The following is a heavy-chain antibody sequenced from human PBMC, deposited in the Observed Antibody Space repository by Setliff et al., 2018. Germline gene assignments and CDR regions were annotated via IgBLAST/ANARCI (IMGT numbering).Heavy chain of an antibody. CDR2: IDSSSTWI. J-gene: IGHJ6*03. D-gene: IGHD3-22*01. CDR1: GFTFSSYT. V-gene: IGHV3-21*03. Sequence: LRLSCAASGFTFSSYTMNWVRQAPGQGLGWVSSIDSSSTWIYYADSVKGRFTISRDNAKNSLYLQMNSLRAEDTAVYYCRLTLPYDYDSSGSLWFMDVWGKGTTVTVSS. CDR3: RLTLPYDYDSSGSLWFMDV.